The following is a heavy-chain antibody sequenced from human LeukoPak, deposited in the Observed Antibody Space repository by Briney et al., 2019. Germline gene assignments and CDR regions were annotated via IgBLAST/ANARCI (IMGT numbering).Heavy chain of an antibody. CDR2: ISTTSGNI. CDR3: ARRAPSHDFDD. J-gene: IGHJ4*02. V-gene: IGHV3-21*01. Sequence: GGSLRLSCAASGFTFSSYSMSWVRQAPGKGLEWVAAISTTSGNIYYADSVKGRFTISRDNAKNSLYLQMNSLRVEDTALYYCARRAPSHDFDDWGQGTLVTVSS. CDR1: GFTFSSYS.